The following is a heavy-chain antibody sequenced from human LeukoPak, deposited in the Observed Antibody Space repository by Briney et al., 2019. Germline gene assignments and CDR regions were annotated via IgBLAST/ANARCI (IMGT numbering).Heavy chain of an antibody. Sequence: GGSLRLSCAASGFTFEDYGMSWVRQAPGKGLEWVSGINWNGGSTGYADSVKGRFTISRDNAKNSLYLQMNSLRSEDTALYYCARSPTSYYSYFDYWGQGTLVTVSS. J-gene: IGHJ4*02. CDR1: GFTFEDYG. D-gene: IGHD3-10*01. CDR2: INWNGGST. V-gene: IGHV3-20*04. CDR3: ARSPTSYYSYFDY.